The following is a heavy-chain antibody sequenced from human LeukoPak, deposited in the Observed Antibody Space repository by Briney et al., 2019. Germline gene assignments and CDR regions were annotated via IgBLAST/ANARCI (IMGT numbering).Heavy chain of an antibody. V-gene: IGHV3-7*01. CDR1: GFSFSNYW. J-gene: IGHJ4*02. CDR2: IKQDGSEK. D-gene: IGHD1-26*01. Sequence: GGSLRLSCAVSGFSFSNYWMAWVRQAPGKGLEWVANIKQDGSEKYYVDSVKGRFTISGDNAKNSLYLQMNSLRAEDTAVYFCARREYSGSYADFDYWGQGTLVTVSS. CDR3: ARREYSGSYADFDY.